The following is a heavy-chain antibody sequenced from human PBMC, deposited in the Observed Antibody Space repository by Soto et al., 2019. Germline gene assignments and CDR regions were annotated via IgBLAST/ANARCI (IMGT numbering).Heavy chain of an antibody. Sequence: QVELEQSGVEVKKPGASVKVTCKASGYTFHNFGISWVRQAPGQGLEWMGWISTYNDDSNYAQKFQGRVTMTTDMSTSTASMELSSLRPDDTAVYYCARIRNSGYHTHFYYGMDVWGQGTTVTVSS. V-gene: IGHV1-18*01. J-gene: IGHJ6*02. CDR3: ARIRNSGYHTHFYYGMDV. D-gene: IGHD5-12*01. CDR1: GYTFHNFG. CDR2: ISTYNDDS.